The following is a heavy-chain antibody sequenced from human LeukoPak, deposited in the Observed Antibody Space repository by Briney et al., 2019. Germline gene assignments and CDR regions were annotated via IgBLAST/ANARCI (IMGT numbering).Heavy chain of an antibody. Sequence: GGSLRLSCAASGFTFSSYEMNWVRQAPGKGLEWVSYISSSGSTIYYADSVKGRFTISRDNAKNSLYLQMNSLRAEDTAVYYCARRPGDSSWYFDYWGQGTLVTVSS. CDR3: ARRPGDSSWYFDY. J-gene: IGHJ4*02. V-gene: IGHV3-48*03. D-gene: IGHD6-13*01. CDR1: GFTFSSYE. CDR2: ISSSGSTI.